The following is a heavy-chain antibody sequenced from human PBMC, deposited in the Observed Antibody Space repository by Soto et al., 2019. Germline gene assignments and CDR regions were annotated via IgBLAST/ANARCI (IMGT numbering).Heavy chain of an antibody. Sequence: QVQLVQSGAEVKKPGASVRVSCKASGYTFNDYGISWVRQAPGQGLEWMGWIGPYEGVTNHAQTFQGRGTMTADTSKTTADMELRRLRSDDTALYYCARCYCSVGSFYTGWHFDLWGPGTLVTVTA. V-gene: IGHV1-18*01. J-gene: IGHJ2*01. CDR3: ARCYCSVGSFYTGWHFDL. D-gene: IGHD2-15*01. CDR1: GYTFNDYG. CDR2: IGPYEGVT.